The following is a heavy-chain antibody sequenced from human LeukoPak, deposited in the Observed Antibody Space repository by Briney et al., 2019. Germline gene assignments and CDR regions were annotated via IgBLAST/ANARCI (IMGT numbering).Heavy chain of an antibody. CDR2: ISYDGSNK. V-gene: IGHV3-30*18. CDR1: GFTFSSYG. D-gene: IGHD3-9*01. Sequence: GGSLRLSCAAPGFTFSSYGMHWVRQAPGKGLEWVAVISYDGSNKYYADSVKGRFTISRDNSKNTLYLQMNSLRAEDTAVYYCAKDIYDILTVAPDYWGQGTLVTVSS. CDR3: AKDIYDILTVAPDY. J-gene: IGHJ4*02.